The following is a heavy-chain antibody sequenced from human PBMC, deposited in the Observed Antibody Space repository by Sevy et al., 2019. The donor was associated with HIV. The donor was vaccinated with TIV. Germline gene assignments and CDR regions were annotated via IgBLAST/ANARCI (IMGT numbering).Heavy chain of an antibody. CDR1: GYTFTSYG. CDR3: ARVGDYYYDSSGYYDY. J-gene: IGHJ4*02. D-gene: IGHD3-22*01. CDR2: ISAYNGNT. Sequence: ASLKVSCKASGYTFTSYGISWVRQAPGQGLEWMGWISAYNGNTNYAQKLQGRVTMTTDTSTSTAYMELRSLRSDDTAVYYCARVGDYYYDSSGYYDYWGQGTLVTVSS. V-gene: IGHV1-18*04.